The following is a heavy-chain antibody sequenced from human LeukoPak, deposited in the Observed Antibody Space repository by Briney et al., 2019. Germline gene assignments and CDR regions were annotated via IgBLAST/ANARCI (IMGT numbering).Heavy chain of an antibody. CDR1: GGSFSGYY. CDR2: INHSGST. Sequence: SETLSLTCAVYGGSFSGYYWSWIRQPPGKGLEWIGEINHSGSTNYNPSLESRVTISVDTSKNQFSLKLSSVTAADTAVYYCARVGYPESFDYWGQGTLVTVSS. J-gene: IGHJ4*02. V-gene: IGHV4-34*01. CDR3: ARVGYPESFDY. D-gene: IGHD1-14*01.